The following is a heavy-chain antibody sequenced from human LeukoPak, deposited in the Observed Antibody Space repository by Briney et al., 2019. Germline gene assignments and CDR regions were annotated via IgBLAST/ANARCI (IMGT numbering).Heavy chain of an antibody. CDR1: GGSFSGYY. D-gene: IGHD6-6*01. J-gene: IGHJ3*02. CDR2: INYSGST. CDR3: ARSKPLLVAFDI. V-gene: IGHV4-34*01. Sequence: SETLSLTCAVYGGSFSGYYWSWIRQPPGKGLEWIGEINYSGSTNYNPSLKSRVTISVDTSKNQFSLKLSSVTAADTAVYYCARSKPLLVAFDIWGQGTMVTVSS.